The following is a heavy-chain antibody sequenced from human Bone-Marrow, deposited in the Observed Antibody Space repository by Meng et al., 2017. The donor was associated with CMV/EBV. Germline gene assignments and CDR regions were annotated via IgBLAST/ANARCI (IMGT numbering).Heavy chain of an antibody. CDR3: AREGSITGSAGLDP. Sequence: SGYPFHAYYMPWVRPAPGPGLEWMGWINPRTGDTNYAQHLQGRVTMTSDTSISTVYMQLRSLRSNDTAVYYCAREGSITGSAGLDPWGQGTLVTVSS. D-gene: IGHD1-20*01. J-gene: IGHJ5*02. CDR2: INPRTGDT. CDR1: GYPFHAYY. V-gene: IGHV1-2*02.